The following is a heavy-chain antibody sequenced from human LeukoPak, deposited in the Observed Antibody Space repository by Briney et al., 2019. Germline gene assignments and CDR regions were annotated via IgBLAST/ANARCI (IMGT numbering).Heavy chain of an antibody. V-gene: IGHV4-59*08. J-gene: IGHJ4*02. Sequence: PSETLSLTCTVSGGSISGYYWSWIRQPPGKGLEWIGYIYYSGSTNYNPSLKSRVTISVDTSKNQFSLKLNSVTAADTAVYYCARSVHISAPFDVWGQGTLVTVSS. CDR2: IYYSGST. CDR3: ARSVHISAPFDV. D-gene: IGHD2-21*01. CDR1: GGSISGYY.